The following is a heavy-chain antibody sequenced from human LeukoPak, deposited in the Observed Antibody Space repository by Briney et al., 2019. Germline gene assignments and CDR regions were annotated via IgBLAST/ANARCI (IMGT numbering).Heavy chain of an antibody. Sequence: GGSLRLSCAASGVTFSSYWMHWVRQAPGKGLVGVSRINTDGSSTSYADSVKGRFTISRDNAKNTLYLQMNSLRAEDTAVYYCARESGIAAALDLWGQGTLVTVSS. CDR1: GVTFSSYW. J-gene: IGHJ5*02. CDR2: INTDGSST. V-gene: IGHV3-74*01. D-gene: IGHD6-13*01. CDR3: ARESGIAAALDL.